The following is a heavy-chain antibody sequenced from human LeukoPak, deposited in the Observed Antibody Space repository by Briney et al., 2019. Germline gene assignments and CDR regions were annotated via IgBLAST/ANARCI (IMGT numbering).Heavy chain of an antibody. CDR3: ARDQGAPATGTNSHYYGMDV. Sequence: GGSLRLSCAASGFTFSSYAMHWVRQAPGGALEGVSSISSGGNYIYYADSVEGRCTVSRDNAKNSLYLQMNSLRADDTAVYYCARDQGAPATGTNSHYYGMDVWGQGTTVTVSS. J-gene: IGHJ6*02. D-gene: IGHD6-13*01. CDR2: ISSGGNYI. V-gene: IGHV3-21*01. CDR1: GFTFSSYA.